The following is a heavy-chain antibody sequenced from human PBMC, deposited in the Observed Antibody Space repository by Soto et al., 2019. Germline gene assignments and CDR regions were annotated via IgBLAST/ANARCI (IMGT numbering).Heavy chain of an antibody. CDR1: GYTFTSYA. CDR2: INAGNGNT. V-gene: IGHV1-3*01. CDR3: ARERFTLVGGAPFL. J-gene: IGHJ4*02. D-gene: IGHD3-10*01. Sequence: ASVKVSCKASGYTFTSYAMHWVRQAPGQRLEWMGWINAGNGNTKYSQKFQGRVTITRDTSASTAYMELSSLRFDDSAIYYCARERFTLVGGAPFLWGPGSLVTVSS.